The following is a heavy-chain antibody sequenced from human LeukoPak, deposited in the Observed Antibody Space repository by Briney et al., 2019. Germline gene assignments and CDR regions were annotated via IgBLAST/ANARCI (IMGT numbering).Heavy chain of an antibody. D-gene: IGHD1-1*01. Sequence: SETLSLTCTVSGGSISSSSYYWGWIRQPPGKGLEWIGYISYSGSTNYNPSLKSRVTISVDTSKNQFSLKLSSVTAADTAVYYCARVIGNWDAELNWFDPWGQGTLVTVSS. CDR2: ISYSGST. V-gene: IGHV4-61*05. J-gene: IGHJ5*02. CDR3: ARVIGNWDAELNWFDP. CDR1: GGSISSSSYY.